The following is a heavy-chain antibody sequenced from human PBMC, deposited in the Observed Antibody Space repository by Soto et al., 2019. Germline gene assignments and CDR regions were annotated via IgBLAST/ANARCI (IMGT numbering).Heavy chain of an antibody. CDR1: GDSISTFC. V-gene: IGHV4-59*01. CDR3: ARGRTVRNYADDSSDYFYFFDY. J-gene: IGHJ4*02. Sequence: SETLSLTCTVSGDSISTFCWGWMRQSPGKELEWIGYVYYTGSTNYNPSLKSRVTISVDRSKNQFSLKLTSANAADTAVYYCARGRTVRNYADDSSDYFYFFDYWGQGTRVTVSS. D-gene: IGHD3-22*01. CDR2: VYYTGST.